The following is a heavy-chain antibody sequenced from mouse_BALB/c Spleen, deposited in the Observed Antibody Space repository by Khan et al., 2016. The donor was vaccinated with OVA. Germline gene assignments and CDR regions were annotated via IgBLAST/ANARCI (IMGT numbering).Heavy chain of an antibody. J-gene: IGHJ3*01. D-gene: IGHD1-2*01. Sequence: VQLKESGPEVVKPGTSVKMSCRASEYTFTDYSLDWVKQSHGKSLEWIGYIFPNTGDTVYNQKFKTKATLTVNISSSTAHMELRSLTSEDSAVYYCARSGYGSFAYWGQGTLVTVSA. V-gene: IGHV1S29*02. CDR2: IFPNTGDT. CDR3: ARSGYGSFAY. CDR1: EYTFTDYS.